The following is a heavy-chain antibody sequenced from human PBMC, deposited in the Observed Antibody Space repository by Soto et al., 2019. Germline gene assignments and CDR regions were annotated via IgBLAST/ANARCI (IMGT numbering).Heavy chain of an antibody. D-gene: IGHD2-15*01. CDR1: GFTFSSYA. V-gene: IGHV3-23*01. CDR2: IDGSGRNT. J-gene: IGHJ4*02. Sequence: EVQLLESGGGLVQPGGSLRLSCAASGFTFSSYAMSWVRQAPGQGLESVSGIDGSGRNTYYADSVKGRFTISRDNSQNTLSVQMGSLRVEDTALYYCAKEGGSVCSGGTCYFHAPDYGGQGTLGTVSS. CDR3: AKEGGSVCSGGTCYFHAPDY.